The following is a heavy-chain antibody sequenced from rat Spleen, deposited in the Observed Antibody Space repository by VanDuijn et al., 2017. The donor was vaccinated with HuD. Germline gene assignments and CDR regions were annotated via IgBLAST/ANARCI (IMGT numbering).Heavy chain of an antibody. Sequence: EVQLVESGGGLVQPGRSLKLSCAASGLTFSNYNMTWVRQAPTKGLEWVASISPSGGNTYYRDSVKGRFTVSRDNEKSTLYLQMDSLRSEDTATYYCARGDYDGYYHVAYWGQGTLVTVSS. CDR3: ARGDYDGYYHVAY. J-gene: IGHJ3*01. V-gene: IGHV5-25*01. CDR1: GLTFSNYN. D-gene: IGHD1-12*03. CDR2: ISPSGGNT.